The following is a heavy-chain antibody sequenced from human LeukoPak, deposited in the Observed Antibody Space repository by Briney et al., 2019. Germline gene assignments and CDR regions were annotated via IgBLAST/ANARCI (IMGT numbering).Heavy chain of an antibody. Sequence: SQTLSLTCTVSGGSISSGDYYWGWIRQPPGKGLEWIGYIYYSGSTYYNPSLKSRVTISADTSKNQFSLKLSSVTAADTAVYYCARASSGSFYYFDYWGQGTLVTVSS. CDR3: ARASSGSFYYFDY. J-gene: IGHJ4*02. CDR2: IYYSGST. V-gene: IGHV4-30-4*01. CDR1: GGSISSGDYY. D-gene: IGHD3-22*01.